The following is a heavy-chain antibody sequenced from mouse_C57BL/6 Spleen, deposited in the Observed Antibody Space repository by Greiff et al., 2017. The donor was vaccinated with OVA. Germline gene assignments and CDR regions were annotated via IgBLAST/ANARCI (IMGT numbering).Heavy chain of an antibody. Sequence: QVQLQQPGAELVRPGSSVKLSCKASGYTFTSYWMHWVKQRPIQGLEWIGNIDPSDSETHYNQKFKDKATLTVDKSSSTAYMQLSSLTSEDSAVYYYARTIYYYGSSYAYYYAMDYWGQGTSVTVSS. D-gene: IGHD1-1*01. J-gene: IGHJ4*01. CDR2: IDPSDSET. CDR1: GYTFTSYW. CDR3: ARTIYYYGSSYAYYYAMDY. V-gene: IGHV1-52*01.